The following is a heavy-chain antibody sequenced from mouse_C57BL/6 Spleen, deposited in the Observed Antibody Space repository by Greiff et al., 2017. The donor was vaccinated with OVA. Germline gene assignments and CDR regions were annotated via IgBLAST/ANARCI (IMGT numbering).Heavy chain of an antibody. CDR1: GFTFSDYY. Sequence: EVKLVESEGGLVQPGSSMKLSCTASGFTFSDYYMAWVRQVPEKGLEWVANINYDGSSTYYLDSLKSRFIISRDNAKNILYLQMSSLKSEDTATYYCAREGISYYAMDYWGQGTSVTVSS. CDR3: AREGISYYAMDY. V-gene: IGHV5-16*01. CDR2: INYDGSST. J-gene: IGHJ4*01.